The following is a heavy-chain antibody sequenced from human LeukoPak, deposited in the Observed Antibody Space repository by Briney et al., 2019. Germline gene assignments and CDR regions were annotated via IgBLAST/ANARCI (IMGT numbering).Heavy chain of an antibody. Sequence: GGSLRLSCAASGFIFSSYATSWVRQAPGKGLEWVSVISASGGTTYYADSVKGRFTISRDNSKNTLYLQMNSLRAEDTAVYYCAKTITGSYFRLDYWGQGTLVTVSS. J-gene: IGHJ4*02. CDR3: AKTITGSYFRLDY. V-gene: IGHV3-23*01. CDR1: GFIFSSYA. D-gene: IGHD3-10*01. CDR2: ISASGGTT.